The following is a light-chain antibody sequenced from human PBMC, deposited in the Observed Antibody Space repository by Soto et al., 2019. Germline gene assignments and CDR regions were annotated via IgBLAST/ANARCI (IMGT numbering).Light chain of an antibody. CDR3: QQRSNRPPT. CDR1: QSVSSS. Sequence: EIVLTQSPATLSLSPGERATLSCRASQSVSSSLAWYQQKPGQAPRLLIYDASNRATGIPARFSGSGSGTDFTLTISSLEPEDFAVYYCQQRSNRPPTFGGGTKVEIK. J-gene: IGKJ4*01. CDR2: DAS. V-gene: IGKV3-11*01.